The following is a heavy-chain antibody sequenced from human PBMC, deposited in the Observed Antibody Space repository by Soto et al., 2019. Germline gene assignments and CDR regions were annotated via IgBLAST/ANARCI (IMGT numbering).Heavy chain of an antibody. CDR3: ARDRGYDAHDYYYNAMDV. CDR2: IRGFSPYT. J-gene: IGHJ6*02. V-gene: IGHV3-21*01. D-gene: IGHD2-15*01. Sequence: GGSLRLACVASGFTFSTYTITWVRQAPGKGLEWVSGIRGFSPYTFYAESVKDRFTISRDNAKNSLYLQMNSLGAEDTAAYYCARDRGYDAHDYYYNAMDVWGQGTTVTVSS. CDR1: GFTFSTYT.